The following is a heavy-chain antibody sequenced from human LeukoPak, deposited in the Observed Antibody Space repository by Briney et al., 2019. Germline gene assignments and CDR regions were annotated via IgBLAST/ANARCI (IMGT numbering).Heavy chain of an antibody. CDR3: ARKSYDFWSGYFDY. V-gene: IGHV4-59*11. CDR2: TYYSGST. J-gene: IGHJ4*02. CDR1: GGSISSHY. D-gene: IGHD3-3*01. Sequence: SETLSLTCTVSGGSISSHYWSWIRQPPGKGLEWIGYTYYSGSTNYNPSLKSRVTISVDTSKNQFSLKLSSVTAADTAVYYCARKSYDFWSGYFDYWGQGTLVTVSS.